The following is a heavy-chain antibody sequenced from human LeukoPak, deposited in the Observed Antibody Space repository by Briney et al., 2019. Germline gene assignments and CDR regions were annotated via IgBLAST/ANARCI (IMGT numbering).Heavy chain of an antibody. CDR2: MYYSGST. J-gene: IGHJ4*02. V-gene: IGHV4-39*02. Sequence: SETLSLTCTVSGRSLSSSSDYWGSIRQPPGKGLEWIESMYYSGSTYYNPSLKSRVTKAVDKSKNHFPLKVSSVTAADTAGYYCASRTPYNLNDERFDYWGQGTQVTVSS. CDR1: GRSLSSSSDY. D-gene: IGHD1-1*01. CDR3: ASRTPYNLNDERFDY.